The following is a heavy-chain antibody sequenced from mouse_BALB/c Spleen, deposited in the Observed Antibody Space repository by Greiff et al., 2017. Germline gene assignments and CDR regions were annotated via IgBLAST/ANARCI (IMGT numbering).Heavy chain of an antibody. Sequence: QVHVKQSGPGLVAPSQSLSITCTVSGFSLTSYDISWIRQPPGKGLEWLGVIWTGGGTNYNSAFMSRLSISKDNSKSQVFLKMNSLQTDDTAIYYCVRESYYGSSPFAYWGQGTLVTVSA. CDR2: IWTGGGT. J-gene: IGHJ3*01. D-gene: IGHD1-1*01. V-gene: IGHV2-9-2*01. CDR3: VRESYYGSSPFAY. CDR1: GFSLTSYD.